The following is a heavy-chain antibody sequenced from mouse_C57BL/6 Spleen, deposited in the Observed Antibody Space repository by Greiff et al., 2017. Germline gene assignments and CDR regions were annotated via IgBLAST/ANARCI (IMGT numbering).Heavy chain of an antibody. V-gene: IGHV1-80*01. CDR2: IYPGDGDT. CDR1: GYAFSSYW. J-gene: IGHJ2*01. Sequence: VQLVESGAELVKPGASVKISCKASGYAFSSYWMNWVKQRPGKGLEWIGQIYPGDGDTNYNGKFKGKATLTADKSSSTAYMQLSSLTSEDSAVYFCARQDYYGSSYDYFDYWGQGTTLTVSS. CDR3: ARQDYYGSSYDYFDY. D-gene: IGHD1-1*01.